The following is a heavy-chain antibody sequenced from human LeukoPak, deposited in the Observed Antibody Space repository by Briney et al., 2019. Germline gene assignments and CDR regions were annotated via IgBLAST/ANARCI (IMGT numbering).Heavy chain of an antibody. CDR2: ISGSGGST. CDR1: GFTFSSYA. CDR3: AKAGGSGHNWFDP. V-gene: IGHV3-23*01. J-gene: IGHJ5*02. D-gene: IGHD2-15*01. Sequence: QTGGSLRLSCAASGFTFSSYAMSWARQAPGKGLEWVSAISGSGGSTYYADSVKGRLTISRDNSKNTLYLQMNSLRAEDTAVYYCAKAGGSGHNWFDPWGQGTLVTVSS.